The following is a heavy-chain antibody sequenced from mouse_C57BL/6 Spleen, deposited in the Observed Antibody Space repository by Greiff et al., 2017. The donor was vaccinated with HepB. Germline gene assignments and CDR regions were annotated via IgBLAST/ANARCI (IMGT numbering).Heavy chain of an antibody. J-gene: IGHJ4*01. CDR2: INPNNGGT. D-gene: IGHD2-1*01. V-gene: IGHV1-22*01. CDR1: GYTFTDYN. Sequence: VQLQQSGPELVKPGASVKMSCKASGYTFTDYNMHWVKQSHGKSLEWIGYINPNNGGTSYNQKFKGKATLTVNKSSSTAYMELRSLTSEESAVYYCARLYYGNCYAMDYWGQGTSVTVSS. CDR3: ARLYYGNCYAMDY.